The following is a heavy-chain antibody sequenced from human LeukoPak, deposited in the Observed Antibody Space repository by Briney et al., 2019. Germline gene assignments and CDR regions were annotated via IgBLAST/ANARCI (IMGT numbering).Heavy chain of an antibody. Sequence: SQTLSLTCTVSGGSISSGGYYWSWIRQHPGKGLEWIGYIYYSGSTYYNPSLKSRVTISVDTSKNQFSLKLSSVTAADTAVYYCATDNQSGDSVFDYWGQGTLVTVSS. V-gene: IGHV4-31*03. CDR1: GGSISSGGYY. D-gene: IGHD3-10*01. CDR3: ATDNQSGDSVFDY. J-gene: IGHJ4*02. CDR2: IYYSGST.